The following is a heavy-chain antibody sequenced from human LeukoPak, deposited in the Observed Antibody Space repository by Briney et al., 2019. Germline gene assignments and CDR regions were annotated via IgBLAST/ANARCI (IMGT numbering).Heavy chain of an antibody. D-gene: IGHD5-18*01. CDR2: IYYSGST. J-gene: IGHJ4*02. V-gene: IGHV4-31*03. Sequence: SETLSLTCTVSGGSISSGGYYWSWIRQHPGKGLEWIGYIYYSGSTYYNPSLKSRVTISVDTSKNQFSLKLGSVTAADTAVYYCARDNVDTAMVDYWGQGALVTVSS. CDR3: ARDNVDTAMVDY. CDR1: GGSISSGGYY.